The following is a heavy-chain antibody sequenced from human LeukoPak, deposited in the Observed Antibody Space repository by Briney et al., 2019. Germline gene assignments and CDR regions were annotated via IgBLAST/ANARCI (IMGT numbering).Heavy chain of an antibody. CDR3: AKQLGYCSDGSCYFPY. CDR2: ISSNGVT. V-gene: IGHV3-64*04. CDR1: GFTFSSYA. D-gene: IGHD2-15*01. Sequence: PGGSLRLSCSASGFTFSSYAMHWVRQAPGKGLEFVSAISSNGVTYYADSVKGRFTISRDNSKSTLCLQMNSLRAEDTAVYYCAKQLGYCSDGSCYFPYWGQGTLVTVSS. J-gene: IGHJ4*02.